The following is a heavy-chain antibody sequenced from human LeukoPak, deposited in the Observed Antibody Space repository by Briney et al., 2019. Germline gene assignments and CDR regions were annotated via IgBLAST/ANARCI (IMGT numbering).Heavy chain of an antibody. D-gene: IGHD4-17*01. J-gene: IGHJ4*02. Sequence: GGSLRLSCAASGFTFSSYSMNWVRQAPGKGLEWVSSISSSSSYIYYADSVKGRFTISRDNAKNSLYLQMNSLRAEDTVLYYCARDRSDYGDYIFDYWGQGTLVTVSS. CDR2: ISSSSSYI. CDR3: ARDRSDYGDYIFDY. CDR1: GFTFSSYS. V-gene: IGHV3-21*01.